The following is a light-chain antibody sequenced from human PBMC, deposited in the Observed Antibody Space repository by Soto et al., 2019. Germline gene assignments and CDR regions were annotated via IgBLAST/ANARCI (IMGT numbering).Light chain of an antibody. Sequence: QSALTQPRSVSGSPGQSITISCTGTSSDVGGYNYVSWYRQHPGKAPKLMIYDVSKRPSGVPDRFSGSKSGNTASLTISGLQADDEADYYCCSYAGSYTHYVFGTGTKVTVL. CDR1: SSDVGGYNY. J-gene: IGLJ1*01. CDR2: DVS. CDR3: CSYAGSYTHYV. V-gene: IGLV2-11*01.